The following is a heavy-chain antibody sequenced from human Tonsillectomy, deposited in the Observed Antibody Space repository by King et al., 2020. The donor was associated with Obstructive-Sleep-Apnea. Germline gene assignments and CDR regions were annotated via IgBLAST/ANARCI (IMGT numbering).Heavy chain of an antibody. V-gene: IGHV5-51*01. CDR2: IFPCDSDT. J-gene: IGHJ2*01. D-gene: IGHD1-1*01. CDR3: ARGTDGYFDL. Sequence: QLVQSGAEVKKPGEALKISCKGSGYRFTNYWIGWVRQIPGKCLEWTGIIFPCDSDTPYSPSFQGQVAIAADMSISTAYLQWCSLKASDTAMYYCARGTDGYFDLWGHGTLVTVSS. CDR1: GYRFTNYW.